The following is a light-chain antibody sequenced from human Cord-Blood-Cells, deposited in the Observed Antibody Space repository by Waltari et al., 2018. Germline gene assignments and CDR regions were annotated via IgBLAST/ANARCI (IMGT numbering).Light chain of an antibody. V-gene: IGKV1-39*01. CDR2: AAS. CDR3: QQSDSALFT. J-gene: IGKJ3*01. Sequence: DIQMNQSPSSLSASVGARVTITCRASQSISSYLNWYQQKPGKAPKLLIYAASSLQSVVPSRFSGSGSGTDFTLTIISLQPEDFATYYCQQSDSALFTFGPGTKVDIK. CDR1: QSISSY.